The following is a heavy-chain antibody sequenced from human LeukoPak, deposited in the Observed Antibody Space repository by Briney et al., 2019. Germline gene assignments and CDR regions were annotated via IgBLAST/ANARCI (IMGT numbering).Heavy chain of an antibody. Sequence: GGSLRLSCAASGFTFSSYAMSWVRQAPGKGLEWVSYISSSSSTIYYADSVKGRFTISRDNAKNSLYLQMNSLRAEDTAVYYCARLCSGGSCYGQVTNWGQGTLVTVSS. CDR3: ARLCSGGSCYGQVTN. CDR1: GFTFSSYA. D-gene: IGHD2-15*01. CDR2: ISSSSSTI. V-gene: IGHV3-48*01. J-gene: IGHJ4*02.